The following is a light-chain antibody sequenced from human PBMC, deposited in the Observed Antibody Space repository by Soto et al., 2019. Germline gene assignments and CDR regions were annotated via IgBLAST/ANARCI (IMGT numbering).Light chain of an antibody. CDR3: QQYYSSPWT. Sequence: DIVMTQSPDSLAVSLGERATINCKSSQSILYSSNNKNHLAWYQQKPGQPPKLLIYWASTRESGVPDRFSGSGSGTDFTLSISSLQAGDVAVYYCQQYYSSPWTFGQGTKVEIK. J-gene: IGKJ1*01. CDR1: QSILYSSNNKNH. CDR2: WAS. V-gene: IGKV4-1*01.